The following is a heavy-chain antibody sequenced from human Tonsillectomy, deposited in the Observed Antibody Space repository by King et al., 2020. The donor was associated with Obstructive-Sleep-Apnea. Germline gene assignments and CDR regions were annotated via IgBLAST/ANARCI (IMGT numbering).Heavy chain of an antibody. D-gene: IGHD3-9*01. V-gene: IGHV1-18*01. CDR2: ISASNGNT. J-gene: IGHJ4*02. CDR3: ARGGYDILTGYYAGRDVDFDY. Sequence: QVQLVESGADVKKPGASVKVSCRASGYTFTSYGISWVRQAPGQGLEWMGWISASNGNTNYAQRLQGRVTMTTDTSTSTAYMELRSLRSDDTAVYYCARGGYDILTGYYAGRDVDFDYWGQGTLVTVSS. CDR1: GYTFTSYG.